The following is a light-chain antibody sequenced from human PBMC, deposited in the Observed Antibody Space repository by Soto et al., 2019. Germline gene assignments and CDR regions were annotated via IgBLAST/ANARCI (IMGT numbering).Light chain of an antibody. CDR3: SSYTSSSTLVV. Sequence: QSVLTQPASVSRSPGQSITISCTGTSSDVGSYNYVSWYQQHPGKAPKLMIYEVSNRPSGVSNRFSGSKSGNTASLTISGLQAEDEADSYCSSYTSSSTLVVFGGGTQLTVL. J-gene: IGLJ2*01. CDR1: SSDVGSYNY. CDR2: EVS. V-gene: IGLV2-14*01.